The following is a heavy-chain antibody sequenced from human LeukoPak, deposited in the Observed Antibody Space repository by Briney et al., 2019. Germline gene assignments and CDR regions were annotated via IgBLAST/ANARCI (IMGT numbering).Heavy chain of an antibody. D-gene: IGHD3-22*01. Sequence: GGSLRLSCAASGFTFDDYAMHWVRQAPGKGLEWVSLISGDGGSTYYADSVKGRFTISRDNSKNSLYLQMNSLRTEDTALYYCAKDWSKYYDSSGPRDDYWGQGTLVTVSS. V-gene: IGHV3-43*02. CDR1: GFTFDDYA. CDR2: ISGDGGST. J-gene: IGHJ4*02. CDR3: AKDWSKYYDSSGPRDDY.